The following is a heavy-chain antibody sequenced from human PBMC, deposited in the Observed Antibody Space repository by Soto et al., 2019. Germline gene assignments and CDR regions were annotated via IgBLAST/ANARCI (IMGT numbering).Heavy chain of an antibody. CDR1: GYTFTTYG. J-gene: IGHJ4*02. CDR2: ISAHNGNT. CDR3: ARGRYGDY. D-gene: IGHD1-1*01. Sequence: QVHLVQSGAEVKKPGASVKVSCKGSGYTFTTYGITWVRQAPGQGLEWMGWISAHNGNTNYAQKLQGRDTVTRYTSTSTAYMELRGLRSDDTAVHYCARGRYGDYWGQGALVTVSS. V-gene: IGHV1-18*01.